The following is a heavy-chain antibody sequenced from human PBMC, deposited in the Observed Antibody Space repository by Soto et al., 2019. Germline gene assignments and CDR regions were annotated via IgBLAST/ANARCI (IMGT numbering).Heavy chain of an antibody. V-gene: IGHV3-74*01. Sequence: GGSLRLSCATSGFTFSSYWMHWVRQAPGKGLVWVSRINSDGSSTSYADSVKGRLTISRDNAKNTLYLQMNSLRAGDTAVYYCARSGGDFWSGYYRPIDYWGQGTLVTVSS. CDR3: ARSGGDFWSGYYRPIDY. D-gene: IGHD3-3*01. CDR1: GFTFSSYW. CDR2: INSDGSST. J-gene: IGHJ4*02.